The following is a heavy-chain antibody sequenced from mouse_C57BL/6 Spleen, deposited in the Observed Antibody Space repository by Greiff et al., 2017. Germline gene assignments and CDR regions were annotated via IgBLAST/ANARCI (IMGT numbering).Heavy chain of an antibody. J-gene: IGHJ2*01. CDR2: INPNNGGT. Sequence: EVQLQQSGPELVKPGASVKISCKASGYTFTDYYMNWVKQSHGKSLEWIGDINPNNGGTSYNQKFKGKATLTVDKASSTAYMELRSLTSEDSAVYYCAREETVNFDYWGQGTTRTVSS. CDR1: GYTFTDYY. CDR3: AREETVNFDY. V-gene: IGHV1-26*01.